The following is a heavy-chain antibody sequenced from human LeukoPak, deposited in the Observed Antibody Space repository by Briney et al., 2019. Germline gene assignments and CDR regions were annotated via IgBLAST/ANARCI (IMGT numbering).Heavy chain of an antibody. Sequence: NASETLSLTCTVSGGSISSSSYYWGWIRQPPGKGLEWIGSIYYSGSTYYNPSLKSRFTISVDTSKNQFSLKLSSVTAADTAVYYCARVSRRPKTYYYDSSGYMGDAFDIWGQGTMVTVPS. J-gene: IGHJ3*02. CDR3: ARVSRRPKTYYYDSSGYMGDAFDI. CDR2: IYYSGST. CDR1: GGSISSSSYY. V-gene: IGHV4-39*07. D-gene: IGHD3-22*01.